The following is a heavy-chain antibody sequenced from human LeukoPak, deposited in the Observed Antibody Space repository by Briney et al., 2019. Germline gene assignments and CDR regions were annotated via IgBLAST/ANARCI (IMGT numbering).Heavy chain of an antibody. CDR3: ARSPYYYYMDV. CDR2: IGSSGSTI. CDR1: GFTFSIYE. Sequence: GGSLRLSCEASGFTFSIYEMNWVRQTPGKGLEWVSCIGSSGSTIYYVDSVKGRFTISRDNGKNSLYLQMNSLRAEDTAVYYCARSPYYYYMDVWGKGTTVTISS. V-gene: IGHV3-48*03. J-gene: IGHJ6*03.